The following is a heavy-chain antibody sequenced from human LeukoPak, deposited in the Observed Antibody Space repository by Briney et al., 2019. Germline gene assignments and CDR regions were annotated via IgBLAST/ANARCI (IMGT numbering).Heavy chain of an antibody. CDR1: GFTFSSYN. CDR2: ISSSSSYI. J-gene: IGHJ4*02. V-gene: IGHV3-21*01. CDR3: AILATRGPKDC. D-gene: IGHD1-26*01. Sequence: GGSLRLSCAASGFTFSSYNMNWVRQAPGKGLEWVSSISSSSSYIYYADSVKGRFTISRDNAKNSLYLQMNTLRVEDTAVYYCAILATRGPKDCWGQGTLVTVSS.